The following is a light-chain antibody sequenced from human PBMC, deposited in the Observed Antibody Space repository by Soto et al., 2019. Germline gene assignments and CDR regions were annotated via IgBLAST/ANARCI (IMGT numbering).Light chain of an antibody. CDR1: SSDVGSYNL. J-gene: IGLJ2*01. CDR3: CSYAGSRSFVV. CDR2: EGS. V-gene: IGLV2-23*03. Sequence: QSVLTQPASVSGSPGQSITISCTGTSSDVGSYNLVSWYQQHPGKAPKLIIYEGSKRPSGVSNRFSGSKSGNTASLTISGLQAEDAAEYYCCSYAGSRSFVVFGGGTKLTVL.